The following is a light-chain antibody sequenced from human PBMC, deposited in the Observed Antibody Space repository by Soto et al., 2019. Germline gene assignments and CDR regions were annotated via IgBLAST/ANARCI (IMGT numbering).Light chain of an antibody. CDR3: HQRSNWPLMYT. J-gene: IGKJ2*01. CDR2: DTS. Sequence: EIVLTQSPATLSLSPGERATLSCRASQSVSSYLAWYQQKPGQAPRLLIYDTSNRATGIPARFSGSGSGTDFTLTISSLEPDDFAVYYCHQRSNWPLMYTFGQGTKLEIK. CDR1: QSVSSY. V-gene: IGKV3-11*01.